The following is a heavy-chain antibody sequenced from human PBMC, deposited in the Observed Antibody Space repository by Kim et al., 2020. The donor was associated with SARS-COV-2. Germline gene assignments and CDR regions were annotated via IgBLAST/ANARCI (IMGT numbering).Heavy chain of an antibody. V-gene: IGHV3-7*03. CDR3: VRDMQSPY. J-gene: IGHJ4*02. CDR1: GFTFSSYW. CDR2: IKQDGNEK. Sequence: GGSLRLSCAASGFTFSSYWMNWVRQAPGKGLEWVANIKQDGNEKYYVGSVKGRFTISRDNAKNSLFLQMNSLRAEDTAVYYCVRDMQSPYWGQGTLVTVSS.